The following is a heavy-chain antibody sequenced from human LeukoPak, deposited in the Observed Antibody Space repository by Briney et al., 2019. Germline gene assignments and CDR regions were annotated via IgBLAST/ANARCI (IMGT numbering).Heavy chain of an antibody. Sequence: PGGSLRLSCAASGFTFSSYGMHWVRQAPGRGLEWVAFIRYDGSNKYYADSVKGRFTISRDNSKNTLYLQMNSLRAEDTAVYYCAKIGGFWSGSGAFDIWGQGTMLTVSS. CDR1: GFTFSSYG. D-gene: IGHD3-3*01. CDR2: IRYDGSNK. J-gene: IGHJ3*02. CDR3: AKIGGFWSGSGAFDI. V-gene: IGHV3-30*02.